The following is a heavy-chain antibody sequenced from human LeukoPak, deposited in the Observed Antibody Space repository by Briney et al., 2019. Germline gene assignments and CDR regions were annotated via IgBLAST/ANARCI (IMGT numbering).Heavy chain of an antibody. D-gene: IGHD2-8*01. CDR2: IYYSGST. Sequence: SETLSLTCTVSGGSINGNDYYWGWIRQPPGKGLEWIGSIYYSGSTYYNPSLKSRVTISVATSKNQFFLRLSSVTAADTALYYCARTNYYFYYMDVWGRGTTVTVSS. J-gene: IGHJ6*03. V-gene: IGHV4-39*01. CDR3: ARTNYYFYYMDV. CDR1: GGSINGNDYY.